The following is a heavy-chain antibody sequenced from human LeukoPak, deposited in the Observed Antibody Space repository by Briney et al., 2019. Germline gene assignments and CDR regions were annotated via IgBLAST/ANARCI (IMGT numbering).Heavy chain of an antibody. CDR3: ARASSSLSWWRLDY. J-gene: IGHJ4*02. V-gene: IGHV3-23*01. Sequence: GGSLRLSCAASGFTFETYPMNWVRQAPGKGLEWVSSISSRGSKTHYADSVKGRFTISRDNCKNTLYLQMNGLRAEDTAVYYCARASSSLSWWRLDYWGQGTLVTVSS. CDR1: GFTFETYP. D-gene: IGHD6-6*01. CDR2: ISSRGSKT.